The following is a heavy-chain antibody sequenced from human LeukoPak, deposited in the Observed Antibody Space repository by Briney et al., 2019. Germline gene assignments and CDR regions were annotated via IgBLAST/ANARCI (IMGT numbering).Heavy chain of an antibody. D-gene: IGHD3-3*01. V-gene: IGHV1-69*01. CDR1: GGTFSSYA. J-gene: IGHJ4*02. CDR2: IIPIFGTA. Sequence: SVKVSCKASGGTFSSYAISWVRQAPGQGLEWMGGIIPIFGTANYAQKFQGRVTITADESTSTAYMELSSLRSEDTAVYYCARGPLRNDFWSELLSYYFDYWGQGTLVTVSS. CDR3: ARGPLRNDFWSELLSYYFDY.